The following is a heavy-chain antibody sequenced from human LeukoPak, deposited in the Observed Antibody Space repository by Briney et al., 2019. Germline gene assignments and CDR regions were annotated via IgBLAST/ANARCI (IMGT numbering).Heavy chain of an antibody. CDR2: INPKSGGT. Sequence: AAVKVSCKASGYTFTDYFIHWVRQAPGQGLEWMGWINPKSGGTNYAQRFQGRITMTRDTSISTAYLELSSLRSEDTAVYYCATGVSWPTLAGAFDIWGQGTMVTVSS. D-gene: IGHD3-10*01. J-gene: IGHJ3*02. CDR1: GYTFTDYF. CDR3: ATGVSWPTLAGAFDI. V-gene: IGHV1-2*02.